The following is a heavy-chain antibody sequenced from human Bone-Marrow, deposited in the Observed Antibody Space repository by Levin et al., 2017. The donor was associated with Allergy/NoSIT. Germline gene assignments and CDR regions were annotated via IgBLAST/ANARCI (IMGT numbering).Heavy chain of an antibody. CDR1: GYSFTIHW. V-gene: IGHV5-51*01. CDR3: ARLSKGFSNYGRDPYYHIDV. CDR2: IYPGDSDT. D-gene: IGHD4-11*01. J-gene: IGHJ6*03. Sequence: SGYSFTIHWIGWVRQRPGRGLEWVGVIYPGDSDTRYSPSFEGQVTISADKSLNAAYLQRGSLKASDSAIYYCARLSKGFSNYGRDPYYHIDVWGKGTTVTVSS.